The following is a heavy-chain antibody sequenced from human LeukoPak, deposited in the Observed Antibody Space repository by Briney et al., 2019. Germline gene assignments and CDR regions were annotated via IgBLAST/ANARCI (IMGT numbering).Heavy chain of an antibody. CDR3: ARHHASTYYYDSSGLNWFDP. CDR2: IIPIFGTE. V-gene: IGHV1-69*05. J-gene: IGHJ5*02. Sequence: GSSVKVSCMASGGSFSSAAISWVRQAPGQGLEWMGRIIPIFGTENYAQKIQGRVTITTNESTKTAYMELSSLRSEDTAVHYCARHHASTYYYDSSGLNWFDPWGQGTLVTVSS. CDR1: GGSFSSAA. D-gene: IGHD3-22*01.